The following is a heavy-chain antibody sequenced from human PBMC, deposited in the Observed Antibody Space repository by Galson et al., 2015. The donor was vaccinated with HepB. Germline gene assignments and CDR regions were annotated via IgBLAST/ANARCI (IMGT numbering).Heavy chain of an antibody. CDR1: GVTLSDFR. V-gene: IGHV3-30*04. J-gene: IGHJ2*01. D-gene: IGHD4-23*01. Sequence: SLRLSCAASGVTLSDFRVHWVRQVPAKGLEWVSFISSDGNKKDYADSVKGRFTVSRDNSKNIVYLQMTGLRADDTAVYYCARAAFGSNSYWYFDLWGRGTLVTVSS. CDR3: ARAAFGSNSYWYFDL. CDR2: ISSDGNKK.